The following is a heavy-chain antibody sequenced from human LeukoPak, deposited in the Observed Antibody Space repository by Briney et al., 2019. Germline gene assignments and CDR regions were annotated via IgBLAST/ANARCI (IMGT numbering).Heavy chain of an antibody. Sequence: SQTLSLTCAISRDSVSSNSVTWNWIRQSPSRGLEWLGRTYYRSTWYNEYAVSVRGRITVNPDTSKNQFSLHLNSVTPEDTAGYYCARRLTQYDCFDPWGQGILVTVSS. CDR2: TYYRSTWYN. CDR3: ARRLTQYDCFDP. D-gene: IGHD2-2*01. V-gene: IGHV6-1*01. J-gene: IGHJ5*02. CDR1: RDSVSSNSVT.